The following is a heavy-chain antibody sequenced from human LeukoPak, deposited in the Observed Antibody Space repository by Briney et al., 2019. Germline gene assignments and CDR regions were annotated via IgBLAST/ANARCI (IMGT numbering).Heavy chain of an antibody. CDR3: AKSYYYDSSGYYLKGVSWYFDL. V-gene: IGHV3-23*01. Sequence: GGSLRLSCAASGFTFSSYAMSWARQAPGKGLEWVSAISGSGGSTYYADSVKGRFTISRDNSKNTLYLQMNSLRAEDTAVYYCAKSYYYDSSGYYLKGVSWYFDLWGRGTLVTVSS. CDR2: ISGSGGST. D-gene: IGHD3-22*01. J-gene: IGHJ2*01. CDR1: GFTFSSYA.